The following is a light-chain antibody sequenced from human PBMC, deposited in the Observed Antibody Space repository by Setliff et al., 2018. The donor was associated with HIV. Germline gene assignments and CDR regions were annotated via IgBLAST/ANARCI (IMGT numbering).Light chain of an antibody. CDR1: SSDVGSYNL. Sequence: QSALTQPASVSGSPGQSITISCTGTSSDVGSYNLVSWYQQHPGKAPKLMIYEVSKRPSGVSNRFSGPKSDNTASLTISGLQAEDEADYYCCSYAGSSPHVVFGGGTKVTVL. CDR3: CSYAGSSPHVV. J-gene: IGLJ2*01. V-gene: IGLV2-23*02. CDR2: EVS.